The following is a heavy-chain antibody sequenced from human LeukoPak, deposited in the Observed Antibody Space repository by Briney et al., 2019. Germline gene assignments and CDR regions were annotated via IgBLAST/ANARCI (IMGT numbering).Heavy chain of an antibody. V-gene: IGHV4-59*08. CDR3: ARLRGQWLVVSD. Sequence: SETLSLTCTVSGGSISSYYWSWIRQPPGKGLEWIGYIYYSGSTNYNPSLKSRVTISVDTSKNQFSLKLSSVTAADTAVYYCARLRGQWLVVSDWGQGTLVTVSS. CDR2: IYYSGST. CDR1: GGSISSYY. D-gene: IGHD6-19*01. J-gene: IGHJ4*02.